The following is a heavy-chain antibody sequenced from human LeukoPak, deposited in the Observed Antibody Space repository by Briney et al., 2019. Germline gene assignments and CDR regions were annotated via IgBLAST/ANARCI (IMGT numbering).Heavy chain of an antibody. CDR1: GFTFSSFA. CDR3: AKDSLADSGSFPSIY. D-gene: IGHD1-26*01. J-gene: IGHJ4*02. V-gene: IGHV3-30*18. CDR2: ISYDGSNK. Sequence: GGSLRLSCAASGFTFSSFAMHWVRQAPGKGLEWVAVISYDGSNKHYADSVKGRFTISRDNSKNTLYLQMNSLRAEDTAMYYCAKDSLADSGSFPSIYWGQGTLVTVSS.